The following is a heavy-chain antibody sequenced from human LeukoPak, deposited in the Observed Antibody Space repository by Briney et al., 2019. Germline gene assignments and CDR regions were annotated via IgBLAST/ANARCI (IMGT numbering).Heavy chain of an antibody. CDR2: IYYSGST. V-gene: IGHV4-59*12. D-gene: IGHD3-16*01. CDR1: GGSISSYY. Sequence: SETLSLTCTVSGGSISSYYWSWIRQPPGKGLEWIGYIYYSGSTNYKSSLKSRVTISVDTSKNQFSLKLSSVTAADTAVYYCARDLGQSGVPLGFDPWGQGTLVTVSS. J-gene: IGHJ5*02. CDR3: ARDLGQSGVPLGFDP.